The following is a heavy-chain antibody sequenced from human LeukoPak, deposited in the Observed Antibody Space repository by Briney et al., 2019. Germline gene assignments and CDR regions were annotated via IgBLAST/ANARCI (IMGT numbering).Heavy chain of an antibody. CDR2: ISYSGST. CDR3: ARDHLYCSSTSCYTEYYMDV. CDR1: GGSISSYF. V-gene: IGHV4-59*12. J-gene: IGHJ6*03. D-gene: IGHD2-2*02. Sequence: SETLSLTCTVSGGSISSYFWSWFRQPPGKGLEWIGYISYSGSTNYNPSLKSRITISIDTSKNKFSLKLSSVTAADTAVYYCARDHLYCSSTSCYTEYYMDVWGKGTTVTVSS.